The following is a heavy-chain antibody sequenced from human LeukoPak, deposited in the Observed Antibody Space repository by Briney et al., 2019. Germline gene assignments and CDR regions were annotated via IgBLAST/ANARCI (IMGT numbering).Heavy chain of an antibody. CDR1: DEFYSGFY. V-gene: IGHV4-34*01. D-gene: IGHD3-3*01. CDR2: INHSGTT. CDR3: ARLPLGAFGEVLNFDY. J-gene: IGHJ4*02. Sequence: SETLSLTCGVSDEFYSGFYWSWIRQPPGKGLEWIGDINHSGTTKYTPSLKGRVTISIDTSNKQFSLKVHSVTAADTAVYYCARLPLGAFGEVLNFDYWGPGILVTVSS.